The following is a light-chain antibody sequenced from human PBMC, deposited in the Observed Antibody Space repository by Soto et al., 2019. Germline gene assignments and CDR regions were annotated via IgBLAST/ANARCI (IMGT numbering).Light chain of an antibody. CDR2: GAS. CDR3: QQYGSSGT. Sequence: EIVLTQSPATLSLSPGERATLSCRASQSVSIKLAWYQQKPGQAPRLLIYGASNRATGIPDRFSGSGSGTDFTLTISRLEPEDFAVYYCQQYGSSGTFGQGTKVDIK. CDR1: QSVSIK. J-gene: IGKJ1*01. V-gene: IGKV3-20*01.